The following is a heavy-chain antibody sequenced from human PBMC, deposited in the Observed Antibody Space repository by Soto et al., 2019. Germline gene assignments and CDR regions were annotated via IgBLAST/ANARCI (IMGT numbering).Heavy chain of an antibody. CDR2: IYYSGST. J-gene: IGHJ6*02. CDR3: ARTDGIVVVTAAMEVDGSMDV. V-gene: IGHV4-31*03. D-gene: IGHD2-2*01. Sequence: QVQLQESGPGLVKPSQTLSLTCTVSGGSISSGGYYWIWIRQHPGKGLEWIGYIYYSGSTYYSPSIKSRVTRSVVTSKHQFSLRLSSVTAADTAVYYCARTDGIVVVTAAMEVDGSMDVWGQGTTVTVSS. CDR1: GGSISSGGYY.